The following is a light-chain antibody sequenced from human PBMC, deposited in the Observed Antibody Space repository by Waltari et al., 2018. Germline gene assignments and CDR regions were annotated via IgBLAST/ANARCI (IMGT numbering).Light chain of an antibody. CDR1: QSLLYSNGYNY. CDR3: MQGLHFPLT. Sequence: VLTQSPLSLPVTPGEPASISRRSSQSLLYSNGYNYVNWYLQRPGQSPQLLIYLGSNRASGVPGRFSGSGSGTDFTLKISRVEAEDVGVYYCMQGLHFPLTFGPGTKVDIK. CDR2: LGS. V-gene: IGKV2-28*01. J-gene: IGKJ3*01.